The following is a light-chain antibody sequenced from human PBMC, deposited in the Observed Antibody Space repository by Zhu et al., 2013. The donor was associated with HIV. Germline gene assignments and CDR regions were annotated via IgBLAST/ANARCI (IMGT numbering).Light chain of an antibody. CDR2: WAS. CDR1: QSVLYSSNDKNY. Sequence: DIVMTQSPDSLAVFPGERATINCKSSQSVLYSSNDKNYLTWYQQKVGQPPKLLIYWASTRESGVPDRFSGSGSGTDFTLTISGLQPEDVAVYFCQQYYSSPPTWTFGQGTKVEIK. CDR3: QQYYSSPPTWT. J-gene: IGKJ1*01. V-gene: IGKV4-1*01.